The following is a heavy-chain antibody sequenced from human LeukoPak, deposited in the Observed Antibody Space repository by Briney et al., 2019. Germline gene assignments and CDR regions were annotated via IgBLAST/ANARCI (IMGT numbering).Heavy chain of an antibody. Sequence: GGSLRLSCAASGFTFSSYEMNWVRQAPGKGLEWVSYISSSGSTIYYADSVKGRFTISRDNAKNSLYLQMNSLRAEDTAVYYCARAPRWFGESQPRYFDYWGQGTLVTVSS. V-gene: IGHV3-48*03. D-gene: IGHD3-10*01. CDR1: GFTFSSYE. CDR2: ISSSGSTI. J-gene: IGHJ4*02. CDR3: ARAPRWFGESQPRYFDY.